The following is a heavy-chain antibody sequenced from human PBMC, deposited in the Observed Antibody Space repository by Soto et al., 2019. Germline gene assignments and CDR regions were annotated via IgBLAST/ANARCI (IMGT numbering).Heavy chain of an antibody. CDR1: GYTFTSYG. D-gene: IGHD1-1*01. J-gene: IGHJ4*02. V-gene: IGHV1-18*01. Sequence: QVHLVQSGAEVKKPGASVKVSCKASGYTFTSYGITWVRQAPGQGLEWMGWISAHNGNTDYAQKLQGRVIVTRDTSTSTAYMELRSLISDDTAVYYCARARYGDYWGQGALVTVSS. CDR2: ISAHNGNT. CDR3: ARARYGDY.